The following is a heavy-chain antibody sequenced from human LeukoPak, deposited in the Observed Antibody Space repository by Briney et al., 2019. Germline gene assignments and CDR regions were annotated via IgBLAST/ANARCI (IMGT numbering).Heavy chain of an antibody. CDR2: ISYDGSNK. J-gene: IGHJ4*02. Sequence: GGSLRLSCAASGFTFSSYAMHWVRQAPGKGLEWVAVISYDGSNKYYAGSVKGRFTISRDNSKNTLYLQMNSLRAEDTAVYYCARDFHYYDSSGAFDYWGQGTLVTVSS. V-gene: IGHV3-30-3*01. D-gene: IGHD3-22*01. CDR3: ARDFHYYDSSGAFDY. CDR1: GFTFSSYA.